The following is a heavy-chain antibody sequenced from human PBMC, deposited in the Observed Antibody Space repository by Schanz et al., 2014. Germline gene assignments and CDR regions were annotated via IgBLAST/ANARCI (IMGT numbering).Heavy chain of an antibody. J-gene: IGHJ6*02. CDR3: ARVQDDILTGSEYYYGMDV. D-gene: IGHD3-9*01. Sequence: QVQLVQSGAEVKNPGASVKVSCKASGYTFINSDINWVRQAAGQGLEWMGWISTSNGNTNYIQKLQGRVTMTTDTSTSTAYMELRSLRSDDTAVYYCARVQDDILTGSEYYYGMDVWGQGTTVTVSS. CDR2: ISTSNGNT. CDR1: GYTFINSD. V-gene: IGHV1-18*01.